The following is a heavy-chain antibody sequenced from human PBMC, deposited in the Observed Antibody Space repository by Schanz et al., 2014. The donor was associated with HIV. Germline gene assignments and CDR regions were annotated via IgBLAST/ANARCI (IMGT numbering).Heavy chain of an antibody. V-gene: IGHV3-23*01. CDR3: ANSGYCTSGVCYTRGYDTDV. J-gene: IGHJ6*02. CDR2: ISGSGGST. D-gene: IGHD2-8*01. CDR1: GLPFSTSA. Sequence: DVQILESGGGLVQPGGSRRLSCAVSGLPFSTSAMSWVRQAPGKGLEWVSDISGSGGSTYYADSVKGRFTISRDNSKNTLSLQMSSLRAEDTAVYYCANSGYCTSGVCYTRGYDTDVWGQGTTVTVSS.